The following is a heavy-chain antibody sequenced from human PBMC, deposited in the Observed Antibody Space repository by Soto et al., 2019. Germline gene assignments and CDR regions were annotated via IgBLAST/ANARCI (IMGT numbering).Heavy chain of an antibody. V-gene: IGHV1-69*13. D-gene: IGHD5-18*01. J-gene: IGHJ6*02. CDR2: IIPIFGTA. CDR1: GGSFTYT. CDR3: ARLHSHGTYGMDV. Sequence: ASVKVSCKASGGSFTYTLSWVRQAPGQGLEWMGGIIPIFGTANYAQKFQGRVTITADESTKTAYMELSTLRSEDTAVYYCARLHSHGTYGMDVWGQGTTVTVSS.